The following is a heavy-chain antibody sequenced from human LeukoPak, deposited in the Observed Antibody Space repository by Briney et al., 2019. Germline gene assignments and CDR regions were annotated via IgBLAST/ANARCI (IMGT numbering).Heavy chain of an antibody. CDR2: IYHSGST. CDR3: ARDSLGYCSGGSCFPGQVYYYYYGMDV. J-gene: IGHJ6*02. D-gene: IGHD2-15*01. CDR1: GYSISSGYY. Sequence: SETLSLTCTVSGYSISSGYYWGWIRQPPGKGLEWIGSIYHSGSTYYNPSLKSRVTISVDTSKNQFSLKLSSVTAADTAVYYCARDSLGYCSGGSCFPGQVYYYYYGMDVWGQGTTVTVSS. V-gene: IGHV4-38-2*02.